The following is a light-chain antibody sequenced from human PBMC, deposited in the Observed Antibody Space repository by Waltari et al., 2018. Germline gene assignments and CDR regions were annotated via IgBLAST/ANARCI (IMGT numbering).Light chain of an antibody. CDR2: LGS. Sequence: DIVMTQSPLSLPVTPGEPASISCRSSQSLLHSNGYNYLDWYLQKPGQSPQLLIYLGSNRASGVPDRFSGSGSGTDFTLKVSRVEAEDVATYYCQQVNSDPFTFGGGTKVEIK. J-gene: IGKJ4*01. V-gene: IGKV2-28*01. CDR1: QSLLHSNGYNY. CDR3: QQVNSDPFT.